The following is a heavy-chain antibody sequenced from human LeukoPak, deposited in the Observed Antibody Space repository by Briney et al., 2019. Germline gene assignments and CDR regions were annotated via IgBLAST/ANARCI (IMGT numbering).Heavy chain of an antibody. CDR2: IYYSGST. CDR3: ARLKTRPGGIPPLFMDF. J-gene: IGHJ4*02. Sequence: SETLSLTCSVSNGSISSDYWTWIRQPPGKGLEWIGYIYYSGSTKYNPSLESRATISLDTSRNQFSLKLTSMSAADTAVYYCARLKTRPGGIPPLFMDFWGQGTLVPVS. V-gene: IGHV4-59*01. D-gene: IGHD3/OR15-3a*01. CDR1: NGSISSDY.